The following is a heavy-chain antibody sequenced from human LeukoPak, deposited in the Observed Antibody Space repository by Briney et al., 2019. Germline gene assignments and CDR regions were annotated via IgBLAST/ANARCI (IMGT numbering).Heavy chain of an antibody. D-gene: IGHD1-26*01. J-gene: IGHJ4*02. CDR1: GFTFSSYA. CDR3: ARDVTASGSYGIDY. CDR2: ISYDGSNK. V-gene: IGHV3-30*04. Sequence: GGSLRLYCTASGFTFSSYAMHWVRQAPGKGLERVAVISYDGSNKYYAESVKGRFTISRDNSKNTLYLQMNSLRAEDTAVYCCARDVTASGSYGIDYWGQGTLVTVYS.